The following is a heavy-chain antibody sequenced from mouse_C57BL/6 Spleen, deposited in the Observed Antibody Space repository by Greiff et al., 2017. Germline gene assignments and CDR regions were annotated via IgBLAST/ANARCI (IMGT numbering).Heavy chain of an antibody. V-gene: IGHV1-58*01. Sequence: EVQLQQSGAELVRPGSSVKMSCKTSGYTFTSYGINWVKQRPGQGLEWIGDIYIGNGYTEYNEKFKGKATLTSDTSSSTAYMQLSSLPSEDSSIYFCARIVLRRTMTMDYWGQGTSVTVSS. CDR3: ARIVLRRTMTMDY. J-gene: IGHJ4*01. CDR1: GYTFTSYG. D-gene: IGHD1-1*01. CDR2: IYIGNGYT.